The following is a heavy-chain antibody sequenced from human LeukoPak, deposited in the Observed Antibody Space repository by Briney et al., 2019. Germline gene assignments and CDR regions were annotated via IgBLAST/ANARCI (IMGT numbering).Heavy chain of an antibody. CDR3: ARPYYYDSSGQYNWFDP. D-gene: IGHD3-22*01. CDR1: GYTFTKSY. CDR2: INPGGDNT. J-gene: IGHJ5*02. Sequence: ASVKVSCKASGYTFTKSYIHWVRQAPGQRLEWMGLINPGGDNTDYAQNFQGRLTMTSDTSISTAYMELSRLRSDDTAVYYCARPYYYDSSGQYNWFDPWGQGTLVTVSS. V-gene: IGHV1-46*01.